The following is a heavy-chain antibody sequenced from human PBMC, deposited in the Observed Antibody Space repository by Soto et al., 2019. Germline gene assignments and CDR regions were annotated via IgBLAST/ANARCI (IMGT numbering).Heavy chain of an antibody. V-gene: IGHV4-34*01. CDR3: ARGRRGQLVRTY. Sequence: PSETLSLTCAVYGGSFSGYYWSWIRQPPGKGLEWIGEINHSGSTNYNPSLKSRVTISVDTSKNQFSLKLSSVTAADTAVYYCARGRRGQLVRTYSAQGTLVTGSS. D-gene: IGHD6-6*01. J-gene: IGHJ4*02. CDR1: GGSFSGYY. CDR2: INHSGST.